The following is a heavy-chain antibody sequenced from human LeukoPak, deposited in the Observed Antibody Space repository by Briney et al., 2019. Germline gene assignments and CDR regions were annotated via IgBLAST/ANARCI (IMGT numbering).Heavy chain of an antibody. D-gene: IGHD6-19*01. Sequence: PSETLSLTCTVSGGSISSSSYYWGWIRQPPGKGLEWIGSIYYSGSTYYNPSLKSRVTISVDTSKNQFSLKLSSVTAADTAVYYCARDRALAVAAGGDWFDPWGQGVLVTVSS. V-gene: IGHV4-39*07. CDR2: IYYSGST. CDR3: ARDRALAVAAGGDWFDP. J-gene: IGHJ5*02. CDR1: GGSISSSSYY.